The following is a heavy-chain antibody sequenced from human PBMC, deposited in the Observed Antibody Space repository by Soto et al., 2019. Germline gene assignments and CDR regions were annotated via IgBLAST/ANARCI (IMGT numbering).Heavy chain of an antibody. Sequence: SETLSLTCAVYGGSFSGYYWSWIRQPPGKGLEWIGEINHSGSTNYNPSLKSRVTISVDTSKNQFSLKLSSVTAADTAVYYCARGGGLRFFDYWGQGTLVTVSS. CDR2: INHSGST. J-gene: IGHJ4*02. D-gene: IGHD5-12*01. CDR1: GGSFSGYY. CDR3: ARGGGLRFFDY. V-gene: IGHV4-34*01.